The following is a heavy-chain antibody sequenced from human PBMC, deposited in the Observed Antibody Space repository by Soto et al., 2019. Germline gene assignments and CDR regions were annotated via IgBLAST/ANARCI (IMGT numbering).Heavy chain of an antibody. V-gene: IGHV1-69*04. CDR2: IIPILGIA. J-gene: IGHJ4*02. CDR1: GGTFSSYT. Sequence: SVKVSCKASGGTFSSYTISWVRQAPGQGLEWMGRIIPILGIANYAQKFQGRVTITADKSTSTAYMELSSLRSEDTAVYYCAREEIHRYFDYWGQGTLVTVSS. CDR3: AREEIHRYFDY.